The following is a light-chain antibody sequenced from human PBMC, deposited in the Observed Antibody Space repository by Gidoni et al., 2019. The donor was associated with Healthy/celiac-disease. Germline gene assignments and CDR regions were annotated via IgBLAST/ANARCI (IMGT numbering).Light chain of an antibody. CDR1: QSVSSY. CDR3: QQRSNWPRKALT. V-gene: IGKV3-11*01. Sequence: EIVLTQSPATLSLSPGERATLSCRASQSVSSYLAWYQQKPGQAPRLLIYDASNRATGIPARFSGSGSGTDFTLTISSLEPEDFAVYYCQQRSNWPRKALTFGGXTKVEIK. CDR2: DAS. J-gene: IGKJ4*01.